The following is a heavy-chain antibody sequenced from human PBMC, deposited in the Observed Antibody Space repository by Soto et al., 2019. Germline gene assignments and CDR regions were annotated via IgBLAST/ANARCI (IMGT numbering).Heavy chain of an antibody. D-gene: IGHD7-27*01. CDR1: GYTFTSYG. V-gene: IGHV1-18*01. Sequence: ASVKVSCKASGYTFTSYGISWVRQAPGQGLEWMGWISAYNGNTNYAQKLQGRVTMTTDTSTSTAYMELRSLRSDDTAVYYCARVKTRLPNWGDSPFDYWGQGTLVTVSS. J-gene: IGHJ4*02. CDR3: ARVKTRLPNWGDSPFDY. CDR2: ISAYNGNT.